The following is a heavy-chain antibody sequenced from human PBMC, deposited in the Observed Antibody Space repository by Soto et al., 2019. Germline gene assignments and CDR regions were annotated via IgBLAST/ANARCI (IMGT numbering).Heavy chain of an antibody. CDR2: IYYSGSA. D-gene: IGHD6-19*01. J-gene: IGHJ6*02. CDR1: GGSISSYY. V-gene: IGHV4-59*01. Sequence: SETLSLTCTVSGGSISSYYCSWIRQPPGKGLEWIGYIYYSGSANYNPSLKSRVTISVDTSKNQFSLKLSSVTAADTAVYYCARDFTDSSGPTLGMGVWGQGTTVTVSS. CDR3: ARDFTDSSGPTLGMGV.